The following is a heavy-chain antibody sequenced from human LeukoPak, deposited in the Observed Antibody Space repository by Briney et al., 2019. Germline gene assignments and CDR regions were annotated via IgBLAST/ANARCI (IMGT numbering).Heavy chain of an antibody. CDR1: GYTFTSYG. Sequence: ASVKVSCKASGYTFTSYGISWVRQAPGQGLEWMGWIGAYNGNTNYAQKLQGRVTMTTDTSTSTAYMELRSLRSDDTAVYYCARDYGSGSYYTFWFDPWGQGTLVTVSS. V-gene: IGHV1-18*01. CDR3: ARDYGSGSYYTFWFDP. J-gene: IGHJ5*02. D-gene: IGHD3-10*01. CDR2: IGAYNGNT.